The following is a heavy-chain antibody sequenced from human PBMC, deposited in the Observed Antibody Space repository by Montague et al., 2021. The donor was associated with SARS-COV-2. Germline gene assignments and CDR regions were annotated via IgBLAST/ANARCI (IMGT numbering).Heavy chain of an antibody. D-gene: IGHD4-23*01. CDR2: IYDCGAV. J-gene: IGHJ3*02. V-gene: IGHV4-59*01. Sequence: SETLSLTCTVSGGSITGYYWSWLRRSPGKGLELIAYIYDCGAVNYNPSLGSRVTISTDTSKNQLSLKVNSVTAADTAVYYCVRDHPYGGPRGAYDIWGQGTVVTVSS. CDR3: VRDHPYGGPRGAYDI. CDR1: GGSITGYY.